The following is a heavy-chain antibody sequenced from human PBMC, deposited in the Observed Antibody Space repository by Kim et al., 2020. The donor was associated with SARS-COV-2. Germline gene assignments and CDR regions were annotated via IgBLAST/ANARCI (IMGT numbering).Heavy chain of an antibody. CDR2: VWYDGSNR. Sequence: GGSLRLSCEASGIGFSNFGIHWVRQPPGRGLEWVAVVWYDGSNRYYADSVRGRFTISRDNSKHTAYLEMNRLRDEDTALYYCSTDAGVDADYLVDHWGQGTQVTVSS. D-gene: IGHD4-17*01. J-gene: IGHJ4*02. V-gene: IGHV3-33*03. CDR3: STDAGVDADYLVDH. CDR1: GIGFSNFG.